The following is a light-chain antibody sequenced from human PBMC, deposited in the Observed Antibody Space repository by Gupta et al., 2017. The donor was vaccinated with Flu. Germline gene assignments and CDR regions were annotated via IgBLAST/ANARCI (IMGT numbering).Light chain of an antibody. Sequence: PASASVGDATTITWRARQGVNNYLAWYQQKPGQAPRLLIYTASTIHSGIPSRFSGSGSGPDFTLTITNLQPEDSATYYCQQYNTFPLTFGQGTQVEIK. CDR3: QQYNTFPLT. CDR2: TAS. V-gene: IGKV1-12*01. CDR1: QGVNNY. J-gene: IGKJ5*01.